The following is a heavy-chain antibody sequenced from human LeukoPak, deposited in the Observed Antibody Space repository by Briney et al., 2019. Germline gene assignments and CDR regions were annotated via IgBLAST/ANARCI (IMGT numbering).Heavy chain of an antibody. V-gene: IGHV3-7*01. CDR3: ARVFGAYDSIDC. CDR1: GFSMSGYW. CDR2: IKQDGSER. D-gene: IGHD5-12*01. Sequence: GGSLRLSCAASGFSMSGYWMSWVRQAPGKGLEWVAHIKQDGSERHYADSVKGRFTISRDNPQNSLYLQMNSLRAEETAVYYCARVFGAYDSIDCWGQGTLVTVS. J-gene: IGHJ4*02.